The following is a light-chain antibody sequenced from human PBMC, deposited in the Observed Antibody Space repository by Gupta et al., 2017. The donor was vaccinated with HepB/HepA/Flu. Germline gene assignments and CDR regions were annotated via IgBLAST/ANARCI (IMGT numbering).Light chain of an antibody. Sequence: EIVLSPSPGSLSVSPGERATLSCRASQSVSSSYLAWYQQKPGQAPRLLIYGASSRATGIPDRFSGSGSGTDFTLTSSRLEPEDFAVYYCQQYDIWWTFGQGTKVEVK. CDR2: GAS. CDR1: QSVSSSY. V-gene: IGKV3-20*01. J-gene: IGKJ1*01. CDR3: QQYDIWWT.